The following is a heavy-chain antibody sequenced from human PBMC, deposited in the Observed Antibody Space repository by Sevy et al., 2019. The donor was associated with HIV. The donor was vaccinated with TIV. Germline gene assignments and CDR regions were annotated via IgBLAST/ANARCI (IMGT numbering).Heavy chain of an antibody. CDR3: AREKTILEGRYGMDV. J-gene: IGHJ6*02. V-gene: IGHV3-21*01. D-gene: IGHD3-3*01. CDR2: ISSGSGFI. CDR1: GFTFSTYN. Sequence: GGSLRLSCATSGFTFSTYNMNWVRQAPGKGLEWVSSISSGSGFIFYADSVKGRSTISRDNAKNSRDLQMNSLRAEDAAVYYCAREKTILEGRYGMDVWGQGTTVTVSS.